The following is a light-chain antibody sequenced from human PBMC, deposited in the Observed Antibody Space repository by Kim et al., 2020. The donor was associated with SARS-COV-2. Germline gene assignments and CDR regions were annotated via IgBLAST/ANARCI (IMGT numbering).Light chain of an antibody. Sequence: SASVGDRVTISCRASQSISSYLNWYQQKPGKAPKLRIYAASSMQSGVPSRFSGSGSGTDFTLTNSSLQPEDFATYYCQQSYSTPRTFGQGTKLEI. CDR2: AAS. V-gene: IGKV1-39*01. CDR1: QSISSY. CDR3: QQSYSTPRT. J-gene: IGKJ2*01.